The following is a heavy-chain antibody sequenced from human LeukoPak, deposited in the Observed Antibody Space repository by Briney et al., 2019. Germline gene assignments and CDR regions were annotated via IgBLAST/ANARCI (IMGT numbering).Heavy chain of an antibody. V-gene: IGHV1-3*01. CDR3: ARDIGVGAIQTSTFDY. J-gene: IGHJ4*02. Sequence: GASVKVSCKASGGTFSSYAISWVRQAPGQGLEWMGWINAGNGNTKYSQKFQGRVTITRDTSASTAYMELSSLRSEDTAVYYCARDIGVGAIQTSTFDYWGQGTLVTVSS. CDR1: GGTFSSYA. D-gene: IGHD1-26*01. CDR2: INAGNGNT.